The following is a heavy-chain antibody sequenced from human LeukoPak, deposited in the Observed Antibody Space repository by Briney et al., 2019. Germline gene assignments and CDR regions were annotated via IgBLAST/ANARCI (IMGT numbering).Heavy chain of an antibody. CDR3: ARIAYDFWSGYYMSDDL. V-gene: IGHV1-18*01. CDR1: GYTFTNYG. D-gene: IGHD3-3*01. CDR2: ISIYNGNT. J-gene: IGHJ5*02. Sequence: ASVKVSCKASGYTFTNYGISWVRQAPGQGLEWMGWISIYNGNTDYAQKLRGRVTMTTDTSTSTAYMELRSLRSDDTAVYYCARIAYDFWSGYYMSDDLWGQGTLVTVSS.